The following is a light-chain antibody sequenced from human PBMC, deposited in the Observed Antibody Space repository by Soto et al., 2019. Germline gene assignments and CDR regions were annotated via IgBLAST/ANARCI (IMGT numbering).Light chain of an antibody. V-gene: IGKV3-11*01. CDR1: QRGSSY. J-gene: IGKJ5*01. CDR3: QQRRNWQIT. CDR2: DAS. Sequence: EIVLTQSPATLSLSPGERATLSCRARQRGSSYLAWYQQKPGQAPRLLIYDASNRATRIPARFSGSGSWTDFTLTISSLGPKDLSVYYCQQRRNWQITFGQGTRVEMK.